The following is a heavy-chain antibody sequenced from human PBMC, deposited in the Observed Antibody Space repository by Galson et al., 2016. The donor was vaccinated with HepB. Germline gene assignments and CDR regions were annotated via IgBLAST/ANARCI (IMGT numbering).Heavy chain of an antibody. CDR3: VGDEDFNSGHYFDY. CDR2: IRTKTYGYTT. D-gene: IGHD6-19*01. CDR1: GFTLGDYA. Sequence: LRLSCAASGFTLGDYAMAWFRQAPGKGLEWLGFIRTKTYGYTTLYAASVRGRFTISRDDSKSIAFLQMNSMKIDDTAEYYCVGDEDFNSGHYFDYWGQGTLVTVSS. J-gene: IGHJ4*01. V-gene: IGHV3-49*03.